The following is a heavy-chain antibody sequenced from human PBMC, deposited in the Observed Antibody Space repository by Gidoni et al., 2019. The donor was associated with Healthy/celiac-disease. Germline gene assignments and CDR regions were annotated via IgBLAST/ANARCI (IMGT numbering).Heavy chain of an antibody. CDR1: GYTFTSYY. J-gene: IGHJ4*02. D-gene: IGHD3-22*01. CDR3: AILTDYYDSSGYQEGGYYFDY. CDR2: INPSGGST. Sequence: QVQLVQSGAEVKKSGASVKVSCTASGYTFTSYYMHWVRRAPGQGLEWMGIINPSGGSTSYAQKFQGRVTMTRDTSTSTVYMELSSLRSEDTAVYYCAILTDYYDSSGYQEGGYYFDYWGQGTLVTVSS. V-gene: IGHV1-46*03.